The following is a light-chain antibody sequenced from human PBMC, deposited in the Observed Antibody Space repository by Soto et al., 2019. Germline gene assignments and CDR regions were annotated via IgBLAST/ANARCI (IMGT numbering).Light chain of an antibody. Sequence: QSVLTQPASVSGSPGQSITISYIGTSSDIAIYNFVSWYQQHPGKAPRLMIFQVTNRPSGVSTRFSGSKSGNTASLTISGLQAEDEADYYCSSYTDSTDYVFGTGTKVTVL. CDR3: SSYTDSTDYV. CDR1: SSDIAIYNF. V-gene: IGLV2-14*01. J-gene: IGLJ1*01. CDR2: QVT.